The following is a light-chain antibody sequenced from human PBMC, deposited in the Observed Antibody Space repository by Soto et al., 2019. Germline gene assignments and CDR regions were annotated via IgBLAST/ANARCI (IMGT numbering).Light chain of an antibody. CDR1: SSDVGGYDY. CDR2: EVN. CDR3: SSYAGSSNVV. Sequence: QSVLTQPPSASGSPGQSVAISCTGTSSDVGGYDYVSWYQQHPGKAPKLLIYEVNKRPSEVSDRFSGSRSGNTASLTVSGLQAEDEADYYCSSYAGSSNVVFGGGTKLTVL. V-gene: IGLV2-8*01. J-gene: IGLJ3*02.